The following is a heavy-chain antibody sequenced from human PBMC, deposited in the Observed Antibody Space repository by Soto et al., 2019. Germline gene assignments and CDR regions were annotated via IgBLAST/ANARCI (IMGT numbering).Heavy chain of an antibody. CDR3: ARGSGYYYWDDY. D-gene: IGHD3-22*01. V-gene: IGHV1-3*01. CDR2: INAGNGNT. Sequence: GASVKVSCKASGYTFTSYAMHWVRQAPGQRLEWMGWINAGNGNTKYSQKIQGRVTITRDTSASTAYMELSSLRSEDTSVYYCARGSGYYYWDDYWGQGTLVTVSS. CDR1: GYTFTSYA. J-gene: IGHJ4*02.